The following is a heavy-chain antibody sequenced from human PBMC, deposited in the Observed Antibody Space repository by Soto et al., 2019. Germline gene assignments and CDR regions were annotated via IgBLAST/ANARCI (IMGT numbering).Heavy chain of an antibody. CDR3: ARSMTTVTNFDY. CDR1: GYTFTSYD. J-gene: IGHJ4*02. CDR2: MNPNSGNT. V-gene: IGHV1-8*01. D-gene: IGHD4-17*01. Sequence: GASVKVSCKASGYTFTSYDINWVRQATGQGLEWMGWMNPNSGNTGYAQKFQGRVTMTRNTSISTAYMELSSLRSEDTAVYYCARSMTTVTNFDYWGQGTLVTVSS.